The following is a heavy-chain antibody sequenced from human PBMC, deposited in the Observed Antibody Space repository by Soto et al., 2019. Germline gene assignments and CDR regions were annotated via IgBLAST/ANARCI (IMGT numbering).Heavy chain of an antibody. CDR1: GDSISSDNYF. D-gene: IGHD2-8*01. J-gene: IGHJ3*02. Sequence: QVQLQESGPGLVKPSQTLSLICTVSGDSISSDNYFWSWIRQPPGQGLEWIGYISNRGTPYYNPPIKSRGTLPLDTSKNRFSLDMYSVTAADTAVYYCAREVNVVALSDAFDIWGQGTMVTVSS. CDR2: ISNRGTP. V-gene: IGHV4-30-4*01. CDR3: AREVNVVALSDAFDI.